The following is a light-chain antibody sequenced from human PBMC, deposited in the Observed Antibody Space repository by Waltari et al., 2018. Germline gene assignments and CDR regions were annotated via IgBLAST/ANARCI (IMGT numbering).Light chain of an antibody. J-gene: IGKJ4*01. Sequence: DIQMTQSPSSLSASVGDSVPLTCRASQGIRNNLGWYQQKPGKVPKRLIYEASSLESGVPSRFSGSGSGTEFTLTISSLQTEDFATYYCLQDNSFPLTLGGGTKVEIK. CDR1: QGIRNN. V-gene: IGKV1-17*01. CDR2: EAS. CDR3: LQDNSFPLT.